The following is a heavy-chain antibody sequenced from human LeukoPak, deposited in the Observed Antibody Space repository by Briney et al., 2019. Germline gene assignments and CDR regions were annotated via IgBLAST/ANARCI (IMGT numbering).Heavy chain of an antibody. Sequence: GGPLRLSCGASGFTFSAYYMSWIRRAPGKAREWVSYISRSSSTLWYADSVRGRFTISRDNAKNSLYLQMNSLRADDTAVYYCARDYSYMDVWGKGTTVTVSS. J-gene: IGHJ6*03. V-gene: IGHV3-11*01. CDR2: ISRSSSTL. CDR3: ARDYSYMDV. CDR1: GFTFSAYY.